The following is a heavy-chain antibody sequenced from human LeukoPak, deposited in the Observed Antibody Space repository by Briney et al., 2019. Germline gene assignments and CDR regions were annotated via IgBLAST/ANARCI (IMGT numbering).Heavy chain of an antibody. D-gene: IGHD5-24*01. CDR2: ISSSSSYI. CDR1: GFTFSSYS. J-gene: IGHJ4*02. V-gene: IGHV3-21*01. Sequence: GGSLRLSCAASGFTFSSYSMNWVRQAPGKGLEWVSSISSSSSYIYYADSVKGRFAISRDNAKNSLYLQMNSLRAEDTAVYYCARDLGGMATTYFFDYWGQGTLVTVSS. CDR3: ARDLGGMATTYFFDY.